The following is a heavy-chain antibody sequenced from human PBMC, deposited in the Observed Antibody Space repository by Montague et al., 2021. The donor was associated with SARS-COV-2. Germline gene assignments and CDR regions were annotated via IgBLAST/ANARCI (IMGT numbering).Heavy chain of an antibody. CDR1: GYSFTSYW. Sequence: QSGAEVKKPGESLRISCKGSGYSFTSYWISWVRQMPGKGLEWMGRIDPSDSYTNYSPSFQGHVTISADKSISTAYLQWSSLKASDTAMYYCARHSVRGVMICVANNWFDPWGQGTLVTVSS. J-gene: IGHJ5*02. CDR2: IDPSDSYT. CDR3: ARHSVRGVMICVANNWFDP. D-gene: IGHD3-10*01. V-gene: IGHV5-10-1*01.